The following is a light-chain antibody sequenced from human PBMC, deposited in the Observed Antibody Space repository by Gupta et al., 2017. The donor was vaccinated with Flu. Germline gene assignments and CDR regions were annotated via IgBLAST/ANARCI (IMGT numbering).Light chain of an antibody. Sequence: EIVLTRSPATLSLSPGERATLSCRASQSVSSYLAWYQQKPGQALRLLIYDASNRATGIPARFSGSGSGTDFTLTISSLEPEDFAAYYCQQRSNWLTFGGGTKVEIK. J-gene: IGKJ4*01. CDR2: DAS. CDR1: QSVSSY. CDR3: QQRSNWLT. V-gene: IGKV3-11*01.